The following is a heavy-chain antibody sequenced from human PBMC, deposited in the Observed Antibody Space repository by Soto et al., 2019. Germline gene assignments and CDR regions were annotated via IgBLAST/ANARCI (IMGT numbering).Heavy chain of an antibody. D-gene: IGHD2-15*01. J-gene: IGHJ5*02. CDR3: ASALYCSGGSCSFDP. CDR1: GGSISSGDYY. V-gene: IGHV4-61*08. Sequence: SETLSLTCTVSGGSISSGDYYWSWIRQPPGKGLEWIGYIYYTGSTSYNPSLKSRVTISMDTSKNQFSLKLTSVTAADTAVYYCASALYCSGGSCSFDPWGQGTLVTVSS. CDR2: IYYTGST.